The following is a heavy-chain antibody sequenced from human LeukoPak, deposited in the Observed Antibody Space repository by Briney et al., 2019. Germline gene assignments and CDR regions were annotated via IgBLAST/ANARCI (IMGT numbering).Heavy chain of an antibody. D-gene: IGHD3-10*01. Sequence: SETLSLTRTVSGGSISSYYWSWIRQPPGKGLEWIGYIYYSGSTNYNPSLKSRVTISVDTSKNQFSLKLSSVTAADTAVYYCARGTGDVLLWFGELPEGMDVWGQGTTVTVSS. J-gene: IGHJ6*02. V-gene: IGHV4-59*01. CDR3: ARGTGDVLLWFGELPEGMDV. CDR2: IYYSGST. CDR1: GGSISSYY.